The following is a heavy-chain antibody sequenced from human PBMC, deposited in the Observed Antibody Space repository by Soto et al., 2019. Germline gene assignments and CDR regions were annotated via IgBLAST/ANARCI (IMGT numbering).Heavy chain of an antibody. V-gene: IGHV3-7*01. J-gene: IGHJ4*02. CDR3: ARDVILRSFDWFPPVATIQDY. CDR1: GFTVSSNY. Sequence: GGSLRLSCAASGFTVSSNYMTWVRQAPGKGLERVANIKQDGSENYYVDSVKGRFTISRDNAKNSLYLHMNSLKADDTAVYYCARDVILRSFDWFPPVATIQDYWGQGTLVTVSS. D-gene: IGHD3-9*01. CDR2: IKQDGSEN.